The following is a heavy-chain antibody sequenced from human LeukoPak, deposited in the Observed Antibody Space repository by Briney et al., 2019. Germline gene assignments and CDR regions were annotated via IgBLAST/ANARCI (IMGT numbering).Heavy chain of an antibody. D-gene: IGHD2-2*01. V-gene: IGHV3-48*04. CDR2: ISSSSSTI. CDR3: ASFPTPYCSSTSCYQPFP. J-gene: IGHJ5*02. Sequence: SGGSLRLSCAASGFTFSSYSMNWFRQAPGKGLEWVSYISSSSSTIYYADSVKGRFTISRDNAKNSLYLQMNSLRAEDTAVYYCASFPTPYCSSTSCYQPFPWGQGTLVTVSS. CDR1: GFTFSSYS.